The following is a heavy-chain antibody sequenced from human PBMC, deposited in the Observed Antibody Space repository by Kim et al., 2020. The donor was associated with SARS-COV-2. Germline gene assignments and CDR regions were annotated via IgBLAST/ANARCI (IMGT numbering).Heavy chain of an antibody. V-gene: IGHV3-9*01. CDR3: AKNLGYCSSTSCYHDAFDI. J-gene: IGHJ3*02. Sequence: GRFTISRDNAKNSLYLHMNSLRAEDTALYYCAKNLGYCSSTSCYHDAFDIWGQGTMVTVSS. D-gene: IGHD2-2*01.